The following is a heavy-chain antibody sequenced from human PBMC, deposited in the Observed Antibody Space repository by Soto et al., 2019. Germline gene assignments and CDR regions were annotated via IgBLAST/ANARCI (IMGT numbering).Heavy chain of an antibody. V-gene: IGHV4-4*07. J-gene: IGHJ2*01. CDR1: GASISSFN. Sequence: LSLTCSVSGASISSFNWNWVRQPAGKGPEWVGRLNIAGTINYNPSLKSRITMSMDTSKNQISLHLRSVTAADTAIYYCARDRGEYTSSWFWYFSHWGHGTLVTVSS. CDR3: ARDRGEYTSSWFWYFSH. CDR2: LNIAGTI. D-gene: IGHD6-13*01.